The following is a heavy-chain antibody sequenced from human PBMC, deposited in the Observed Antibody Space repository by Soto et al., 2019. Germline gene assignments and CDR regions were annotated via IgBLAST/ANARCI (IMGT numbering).Heavy chain of an antibody. Sequence: QVQLQEPGPGLVKPSETLSLTCTVSGGSVSSGSYYWSWIRQPPGKVLEWIGYIYYSGSTNYSPSLKSRVPIPVDTSKNQFSLKLSSVTAADTAVYYWARDLGDVWGSYPPRGWGQGTLVTVSS. J-gene: IGHJ4*02. V-gene: IGHV4-61*01. CDR2: IYYSGST. D-gene: IGHD3-16*02. CDR3: ARDLGDVWGSYPPRG. CDR1: GGSVSSGSYY.